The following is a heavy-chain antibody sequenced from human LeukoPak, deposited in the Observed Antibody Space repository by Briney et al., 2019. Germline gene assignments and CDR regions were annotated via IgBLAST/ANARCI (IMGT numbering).Heavy chain of an antibody. CDR1: GFAFSNYA. CDR2: ISASGGST. Sequence: PGGSLRLSCAASGFAFSNYAMSWVRQAPGKGLEWVSGISASGGSTYYADSVKGRFTSSRDNSKNTLYLQMNSLRAEDTAVYYCAKDGGYCSSTSCAHDYWGQGTLVTVSS. CDR3: AKDGGYCSSTSCAHDY. D-gene: IGHD2-2*03. J-gene: IGHJ4*02. V-gene: IGHV3-23*01.